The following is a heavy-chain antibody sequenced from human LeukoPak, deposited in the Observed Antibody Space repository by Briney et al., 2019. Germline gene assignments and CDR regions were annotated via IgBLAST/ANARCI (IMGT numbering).Heavy chain of an antibody. CDR2: IIPIFGTA. CDR1: GGTFSSYA. V-gene: IGHV1-69*13. CDR3: ARGYCSSTSCYGNWFDP. D-gene: IGHD2-2*01. Sequence: ASVKVSCKASGGTFSSYAISWVRQAPGQGLEWMGGIIPIFGTANYAQKFQGRVTITADESTSTAYMELSSPRSEDTAVYYCARGYCSSTSCYGNWFDPWGQGTLVTVSS. J-gene: IGHJ5*02.